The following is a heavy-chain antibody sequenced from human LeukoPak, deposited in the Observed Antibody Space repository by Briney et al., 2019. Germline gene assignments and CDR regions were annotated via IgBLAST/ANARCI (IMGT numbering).Heavy chain of an antibody. CDR2: INSDGSST. V-gene: IGHV3-74*01. D-gene: IGHD4-17*01. CDR1: GCTFSSYS. Sequence: GSLRRSCAASGCTFSSYSLNWVRQAPGKGLVWVSRINSDGSSTSYADSVKGRFTISRDNAKNTLYLQMNSLRAEDTAVYYCARDTNDYGDLFDYWGQGTLVTVSS. J-gene: IGHJ4*02. CDR3: ARDTNDYGDLFDY.